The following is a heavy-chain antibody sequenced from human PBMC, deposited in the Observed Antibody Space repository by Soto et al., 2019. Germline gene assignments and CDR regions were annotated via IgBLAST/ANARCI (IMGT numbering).Heavy chain of an antibody. J-gene: IGHJ3*02. CDR1: GFTFSDYW. CDR3: ARGKDDSSGYRSLRAFDI. D-gene: IGHD3-22*01. V-gene: IGHV3-7*01. CDR2: IKQDGNEK. Sequence: SGGSLRLSCAVSGFTFSDYWMSWVRQAPGKGLEWVANIKQDGNEKYYVDSVKGRFTISRDNAKNSLYLQMNSLRAEDTAVYYCARGKDDSSGYRSLRAFDIWGQGTMVTVSS.